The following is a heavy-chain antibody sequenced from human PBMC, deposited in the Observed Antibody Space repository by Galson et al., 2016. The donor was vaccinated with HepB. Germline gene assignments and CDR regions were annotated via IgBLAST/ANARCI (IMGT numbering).Heavy chain of an antibody. CDR1: GGSVSSASYY. V-gene: IGHV4-61*01. Sequence: SETLSLTCTVSGGSVSSASYYWSWIRQPPGKGLEWIGYIYYSGSTNYNPSPKSRVTISVDTPKNQFSLKLSSVTAADTAVYYCATRHQGGDYWGQGTLVTVSS. CDR3: ATRHQGGDY. J-gene: IGHJ4*02. D-gene: IGHD1-26*01. CDR2: IYYSGST.